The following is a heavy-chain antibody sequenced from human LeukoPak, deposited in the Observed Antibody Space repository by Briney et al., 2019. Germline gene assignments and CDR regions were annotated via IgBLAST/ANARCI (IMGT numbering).Heavy chain of an antibody. CDR2: INTDGSST. V-gene: IGHV3-74*01. Sequence: GGSLRLSCAASGFTFSSHWMHWVRQASGKGLVWVSRINTDGSSTSYADSVKGRFTISRDNAKDTLYLQMNSLRVEDTAVYYCAGDTGGLPYWGQGTLVTVSS. CDR1: GFTFSSHW. D-gene: IGHD3-16*01. J-gene: IGHJ4*02. CDR3: AGDTGGLPY.